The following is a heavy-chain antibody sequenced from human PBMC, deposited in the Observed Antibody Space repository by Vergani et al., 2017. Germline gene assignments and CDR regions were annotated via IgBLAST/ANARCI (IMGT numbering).Heavy chain of an antibody. Sequence: EVQLVESGGGLVQPGRSLRLTCAASGFTFDDYAMHWVRQAPGKGLEWVSGISWNSGSIGYADSVKGRFTISGDNAKNSLYLQMNSLRAEDTALYYCAKADYYGSGSYSAYFDYWGQGTLVTVSS. J-gene: IGHJ4*02. D-gene: IGHD3-10*01. CDR3: AKADYYGSGSYSAYFDY. CDR1: GFTFDDYA. CDR2: ISWNSGSI. V-gene: IGHV3-9*01.